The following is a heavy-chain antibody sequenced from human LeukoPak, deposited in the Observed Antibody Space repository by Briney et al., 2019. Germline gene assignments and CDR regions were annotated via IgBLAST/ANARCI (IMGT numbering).Heavy chain of an antibody. V-gene: IGHV3-23*01. CDR2: ISSGGGST. J-gene: IGHJ4*02. CDR1: GFTFSSYA. CDR3: AKDSRNFDY. Sequence: PGGSLRLSCAASGFTFSSYAMSWVRQAPGKGLECVSAISSGGGSTYYADSVKGRFAISRDNSKNTLLLQMNSLRAEDTAIYYCAKDSRNFDYWGQGTLVTVSS.